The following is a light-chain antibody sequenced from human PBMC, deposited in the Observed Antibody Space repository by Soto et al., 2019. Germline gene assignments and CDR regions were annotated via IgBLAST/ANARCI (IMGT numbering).Light chain of an antibody. V-gene: IGKV1-5*03. J-gene: IGKJ1*01. Sequence: DIQMTQSPSTLSASVGDRVTITCRASQTINSWLAWYQHKPGKAPKFLIYKASNLESGVPSRFSGSGSGTGFTLASSSLQPDDFATYYCQQYNNAPWTFGQGTKVEIK. CDR3: QQYNNAPWT. CDR1: QTINSW. CDR2: KAS.